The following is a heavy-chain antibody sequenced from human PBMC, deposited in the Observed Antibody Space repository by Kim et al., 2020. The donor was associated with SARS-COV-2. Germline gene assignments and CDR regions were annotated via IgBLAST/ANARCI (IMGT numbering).Heavy chain of an antibody. D-gene: IGHD2-2*01. CDR1: GGTFSSYA. CDR2: IVPIIGKT. CDR3: ARDRDVVVPSAPGW. V-gene: IGHV1-69*04. J-gene: IGHJ4*02. Sequence: SVKVSCKASGGTFSSYAINWLRQAPGQGLEWMGRIVPIIGKTSYAQRFQGRITMTADISTSTAYMELSSLRYEDTAVYYCARDRDVVVPSAPGWWGQGTLVTVSS.